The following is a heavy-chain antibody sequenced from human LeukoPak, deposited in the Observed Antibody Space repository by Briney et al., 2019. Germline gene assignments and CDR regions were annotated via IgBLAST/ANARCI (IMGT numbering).Heavy chain of an antibody. D-gene: IGHD2-2*01. J-gene: IGHJ4*01. CDR1: GYIFINYA. CDR2: INVGNGNT. V-gene: IGHV1-3*01. Sequence: ASVKVSCKASGYIFINYAVHWVRQAPGQRHEWMGWINVGNGNTEYSQKFQGRITITRDTSANTAYMELISLRSEDTAVYFCARVYCSGTSCRYYFDYWGQGTLVTVSS. CDR3: ARVYCSGTSCRYYFDY.